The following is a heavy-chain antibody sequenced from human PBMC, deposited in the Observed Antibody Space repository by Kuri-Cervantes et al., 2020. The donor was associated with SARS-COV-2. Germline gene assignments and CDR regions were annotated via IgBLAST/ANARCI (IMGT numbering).Heavy chain of an antibody. V-gene: IGHV4-39*01. CDR3: AKHIEENEWATNWFDP. D-gene: IGHD2-15*01. Sequence: GSLRLSCTVSGGSIRSSSYYWGWIRQPPGKGLEWIGIIYYSGSTYYNPSLKSRVAISVDTPKNHFSLKLSSVTAADTAVYYCAKHIEENEWATNWFDPWGQGTLVTVSS. CDR2: IYYSGST. J-gene: IGHJ5*02. CDR1: GGSIRSSSYY.